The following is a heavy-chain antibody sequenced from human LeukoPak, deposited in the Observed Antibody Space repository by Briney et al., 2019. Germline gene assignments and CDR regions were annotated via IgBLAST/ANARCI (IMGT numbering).Heavy chain of an antibody. V-gene: IGHV4-30-4*01. CDR3: XXYLYSKAGGNWFDP. Sequence: PSETLSLTCTVSGGSISSGDYYWSWIRQPPGKGLEWIGYIYYSGSTYYNPSLKSRVTISVDTSKNQFSLRLSSVTAADTAVYXXXXYLYSKAGGNWFDPWGQGTLVTVSS. CDR1: GGSISSGDYY. J-gene: IGHJ5*02. CDR2: IYYSGST. D-gene: IGHD4-4*01.